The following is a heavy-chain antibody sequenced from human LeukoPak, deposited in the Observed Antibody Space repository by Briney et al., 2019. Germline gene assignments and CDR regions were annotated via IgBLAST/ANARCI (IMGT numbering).Heavy chain of an antibody. V-gene: IGHV4-59*01. Sequence: SETLSLTCTVSGGSISSYYWSWIRQPPGKGLEWIGYIYYSGSTNYNPSLKSRVTISVDTSKNQFSLKLSSVTAADTAVYYCARDRGQWLVLGAFDIWGQGTMVTVSS. CDR2: IYYSGST. J-gene: IGHJ3*02. CDR1: GGSISSYY. CDR3: ARDRGQWLVLGAFDI. D-gene: IGHD6-19*01.